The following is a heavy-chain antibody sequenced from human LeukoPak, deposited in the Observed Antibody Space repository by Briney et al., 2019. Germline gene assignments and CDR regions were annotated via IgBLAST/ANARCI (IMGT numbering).Heavy chain of an antibody. CDR2: ISYDGTNK. CDR1: EFTFSNYG. D-gene: IGHD3-10*01. V-gene: IGHV3-30*18. CDR3: AQDRGTWGSEYFQH. Sequence: GGSLRLSCAASEFTFSNYGMQWVRQAPGKGLEWVAVISYDGTNKYYADSVKGRFTISRDNSKNTLYLQMNSLRTEDTAVYYCAQDRGTWGSEYFQHWGRGTLVTVSS. J-gene: IGHJ1*01.